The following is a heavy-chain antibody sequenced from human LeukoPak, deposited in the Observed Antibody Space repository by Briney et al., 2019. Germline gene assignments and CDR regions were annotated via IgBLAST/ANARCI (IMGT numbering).Heavy chain of an antibody. J-gene: IGHJ3*02. CDR2: INPNSGGT. V-gene: IGHV1-2*02. Sequence: GESLKISCKGSGYTFTGYYMHWVRQAPGQGLEWMGWINPNSGGTNYAQKFQGRVTMTRDTSISTAYMELSRLRSDDTAVYYCAREGYCSSTSCHHRGATTVYGAFDIWGQGTMVTVSS. CDR3: AREGYCSSTSCHHRGATTVYGAFDI. D-gene: IGHD2-2*01. CDR1: GYTFTGYY.